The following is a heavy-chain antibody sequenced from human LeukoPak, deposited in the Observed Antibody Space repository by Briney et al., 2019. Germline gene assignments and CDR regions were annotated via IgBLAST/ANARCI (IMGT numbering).Heavy chain of an antibody. CDR1: GFTVSSNY. V-gene: IGHV3-48*02. CDR2: ISSSSSSI. CDR3: TKESVTYLDY. Sequence: GGSLRLSCAASGFTVSSNYMSWVRQAPGKGLEWVSYISSSSSSIYYADSVKGRFTISRDNAKSSLYLQMNSLRDEDTAVYYCTKESVTYLDYWGQGTLVTVSS. J-gene: IGHJ4*02. D-gene: IGHD2-21*02.